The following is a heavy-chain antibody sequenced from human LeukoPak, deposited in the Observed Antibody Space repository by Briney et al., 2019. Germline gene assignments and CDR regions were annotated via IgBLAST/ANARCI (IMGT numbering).Heavy chain of an antibody. Sequence: PSETLSLXCTVSGGSISSSSYYWGWIRQPPGKGLEWIGSIYYSGITYYNPSLKSRVTISVDTSKNQFSLKLSSVTAADTAVYYCASPSSYYDFWSGYYIGPYFDYWGQGTLVTVSS. J-gene: IGHJ4*02. D-gene: IGHD3-3*01. CDR3: ASPSSYYDFWSGYYIGPYFDY. V-gene: IGHV4-39*01. CDR2: IYYSGIT. CDR1: GGSISSSSYY.